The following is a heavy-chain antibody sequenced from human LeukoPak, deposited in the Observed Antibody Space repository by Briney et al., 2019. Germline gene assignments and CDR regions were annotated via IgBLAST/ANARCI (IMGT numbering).Heavy chain of an antibody. J-gene: IGHJ4*02. V-gene: IGHV4-59*01. CDR1: GGSISSYY. D-gene: IGHD3-3*01. CDR3: ARVFDFWSGYYQGYYFDY. CDR2: IYYSGST. Sequence: SETLSLTCTVSGGSISSYYWSWIRQPPGKGLEWIGYIYYSGSTNYNPSLKSRVTISVDTSKNQFSLKLSSVTAADTAGYYCARVFDFWSGYYQGYYFDYWGQGTLVTVSS.